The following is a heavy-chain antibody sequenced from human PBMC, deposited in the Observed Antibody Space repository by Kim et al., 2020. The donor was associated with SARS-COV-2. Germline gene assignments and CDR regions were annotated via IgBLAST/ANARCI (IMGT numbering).Heavy chain of an antibody. CDR1: GGSVSNSAYY. J-gene: IGHJ4*02. D-gene: IGHD6-13*01. CDR2: IFHTGNS. V-gene: IGHV4-39*01. CDR3: VRHSRWYNMFIDS. Sequence: SETLSLTCTVSGGSVSNSAYYWGCVRQPPGKGLEWIGSIFHTGNSHHTPSLKSRVTISVDTSKNKFSLNVTSVTAADTAVFYCVRHSRWYNMFIDSWGQGALVIVSS.